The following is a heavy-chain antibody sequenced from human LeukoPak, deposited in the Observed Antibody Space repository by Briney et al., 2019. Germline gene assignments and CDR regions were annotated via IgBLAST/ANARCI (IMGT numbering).Heavy chain of an antibody. J-gene: IGHJ4*02. CDR2: INPNSGGT. Sequence: ASVKVSCKASGYTFTAYYMHWVRQAPGQGLEWMGWINPNSGGTNYAQKFHDRVTMTRDTSISTAYMELSRLRSDDTAVYYCAVLGEQWLVDYFDYWGQGTLVTVSS. CDR1: GYTFTAYY. CDR3: AVLGEQWLVDYFDY. D-gene: IGHD6-19*01. V-gene: IGHV1-2*02.